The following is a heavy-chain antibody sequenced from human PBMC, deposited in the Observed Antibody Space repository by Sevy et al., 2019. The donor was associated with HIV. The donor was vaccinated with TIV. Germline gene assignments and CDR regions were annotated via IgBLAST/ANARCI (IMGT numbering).Heavy chain of an antibody. V-gene: IGHV4-4*07. CDR3: ARETYYDFWSGYPYYYYGMDV. D-gene: IGHD3-3*01. CDR2: IYTSGST. J-gene: IGHJ6*02. Sequence: SETLSLTCTVSGGSISSYYWSWIRQPAGKGLEWIGRIYTSGSTNYNPSLKSRVTMSVDTSKNQFSLKLGSVTAADTAVYYCARETYYDFWSGYPYYYYGMDVWGQGTTVTVSS. CDR1: GGSISSYY.